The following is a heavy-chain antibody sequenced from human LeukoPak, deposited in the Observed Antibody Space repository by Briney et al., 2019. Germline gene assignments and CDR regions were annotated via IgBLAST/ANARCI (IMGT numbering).Heavy chain of an antibody. CDR2: ISWNSGSI. CDR3: AKDDYGDYGHFDY. Sequence: LSLTCTVSGGSISNYYWSWLRQAPGKGLEWVSGISWNSGSIGYADSVKGRFTISRDNAKNSLYLQMNSLRAEDTALYYCAKDDYGDYGHFDYWGQGTLVTVSS. CDR1: GGSISNYY. V-gene: IGHV3-9*01. J-gene: IGHJ4*02. D-gene: IGHD4-17*01.